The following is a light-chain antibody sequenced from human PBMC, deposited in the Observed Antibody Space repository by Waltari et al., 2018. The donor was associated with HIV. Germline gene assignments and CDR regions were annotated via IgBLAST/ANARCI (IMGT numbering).Light chain of an antibody. CDR3: QHYGSSPRYT. CDR2: GAS. J-gene: IGKJ2*01. CDR1: QNITSNY. V-gene: IGKV3-20*01. Sequence: EVDLTQGPDTLSLSPGERATLSCRASQNITSNYLAWYQQRLGQAPRLLIYGASSRATGIPERFAGSGSGTDFTLTISRLEPEDFAMYYCQHYGSSPRYTFGQGTNLEIK.